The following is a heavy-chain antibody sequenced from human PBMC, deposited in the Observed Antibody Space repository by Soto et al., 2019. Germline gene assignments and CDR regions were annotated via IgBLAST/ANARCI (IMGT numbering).Heavy chain of an antibody. D-gene: IGHD3-22*01. CDR1: GFTFSSYG. Sequence: QVQLVESGGGVVQPGRSLRLSCAASGFTFSSYGMHWVRQAPGKGLEWVAVISYDGSNKYYADSVKGRFTIYRDNSKNSLSLQMNSLRAEDTAVYYCAKEGRDDSRGYYYSVFDYWGQGTLVTVSS. CDR2: ISYDGSNK. CDR3: AKEGRDDSRGYYYSVFDY. V-gene: IGHV3-30*18. J-gene: IGHJ4*02.